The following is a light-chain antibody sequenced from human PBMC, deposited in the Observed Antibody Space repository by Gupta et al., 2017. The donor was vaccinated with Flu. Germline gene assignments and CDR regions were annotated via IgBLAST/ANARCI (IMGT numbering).Light chain of an antibody. CDR2: DAS. V-gene: IGKV3-11*01. CDR1: QSVSNY. Sequence: ATLSLSPGERATLSCRASQSVSNYLAWYQQKPGHAPRLLIYDASNRATGIPARFSGSGFGTDFTLTISSREPEDFAVYYCQQRSNWPSDTFGQGTKLEIK. J-gene: IGKJ2*01. CDR3: QQRSNWPSDT.